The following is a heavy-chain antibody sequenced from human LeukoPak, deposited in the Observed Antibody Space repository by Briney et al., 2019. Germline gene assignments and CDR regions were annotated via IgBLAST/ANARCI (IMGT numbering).Heavy chain of an antibody. CDR3: ARAPSPPYYYDSSGYYYSRDYYGMDV. CDR1: GGSISSSNW. J-gene: IGHJ6*02. V-gene: IGHV4-4*02. CDR2: IYHSGST. Sequence: PSETLSLTCAVSGGSISSSNWWSWVRQPPGKGLEWIGEIYHSGSTYYNPSLKSRVTISVDRSKNQFSLKLSSVTAANTAVYYCARAPSPPYYYDSSGYYYSRDYYGMDVWGQGTTVTVSS. D-gene: IGHD3-22*01.